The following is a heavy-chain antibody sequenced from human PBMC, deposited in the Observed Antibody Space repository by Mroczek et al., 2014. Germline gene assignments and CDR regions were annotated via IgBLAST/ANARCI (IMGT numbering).Heavy chain of an antibody. V-gene: IGHV3-30-3*01. CDR2: ISYDGSNK. J-gene: IGHJ6*01. CDR1: GFTFSSYA. CDR3: ARGGGGSSFNIYGMDV. D-gene: IGHD6-13*01. Sequence: QVQLVQSGGGVVQPGRSLRLSCAASGFTFSSYAMHWVRQAPGKGLEWVAVISYDGSNKYYADSVKGRFTISRDNSKNTLYLQMNSLRAEDTAVYYCARGGGGSSFNIYGMDVVGTKGPRSPSPQ.